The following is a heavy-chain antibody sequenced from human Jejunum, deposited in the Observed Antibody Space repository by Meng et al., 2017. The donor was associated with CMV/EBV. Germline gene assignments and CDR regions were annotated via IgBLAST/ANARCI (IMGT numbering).Heavy chain of an antibody. J-gene: IGHJ4*02. CDR1: GYTFTDYN. CDR2: VITNTGGT. CDR3: ARGHNFGFQY. V-gene: IGHV1-2*06. D-gene: IGHD5-18*01. Sequence: SCKSSGYTFTDYNMHWVRQAPGQGLEWMGRVITNTGGTNYAQKFQGRVTMTRDTSASTGYMELNSLRSDDTAVYYCARGHNFGFQYWGQGTLVTVSS.